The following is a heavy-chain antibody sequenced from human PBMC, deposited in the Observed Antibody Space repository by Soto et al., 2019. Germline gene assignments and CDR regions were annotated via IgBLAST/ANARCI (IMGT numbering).Heavy chain of an antibody. CDR1: GLTFSSYA. CDR3: AKIRARKVGATEGFDY. V-gene: IGHV3-23*01. D-gene: IGHD1-26*01. J-gene: IGHJ4*02. Sequence: GGSLRLSCAASGLTFSSYAMSWVRQAPGKGLEWVSAISGSGGSTYYADSVKGRFTISRDNSKNTLYLQMNSLRAEDTAVYYCAKIRARKVGATEGFDYWGQGTLVTVSS. CDR2: ISGSGGST.